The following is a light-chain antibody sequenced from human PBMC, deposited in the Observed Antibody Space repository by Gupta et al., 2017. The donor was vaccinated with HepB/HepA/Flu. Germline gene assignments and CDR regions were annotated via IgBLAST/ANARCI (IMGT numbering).Light chain of an antibody. J-gene: IGLJ3*02. Sequence: QSVLPPPPSASRPPGRRVTISCSGSSSNIGSNTVHWYQHLPGPAPNLLIYSNNARPSGGPDRFSGSKCGTAASLAMSGLQAEDEADYYCAAWDDSLNGWVFGGGTKPTVL. CDR1: SSNIGSNT. CDR2: SNN. CDR3: AAWDDSLNGWV. V-gene: IGLV1-44*01.